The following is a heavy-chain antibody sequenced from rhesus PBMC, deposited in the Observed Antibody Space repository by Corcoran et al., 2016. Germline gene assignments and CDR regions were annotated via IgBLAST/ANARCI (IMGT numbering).Heavy chain of an antibody. D-gene: IGHD6-43*01. CDR2: IYGSGSST. CDR3: ARSSGYSSSYTFDY. V-gene: IGHV4-169*01. J-gene: IGHJ4*01. CDR1: GGSISSSY. Sequence: QLQLQASGPGLVKPSETLSVTCAVSGGSISSSYWSWIRQAPGKGLEWIGYIYGSGSSTNYNPSLKSRVNRSVDTSKNQRSLKLSSVTTADTAVYYCARSSGYSSSYTFDYWGQGVLVTVSS.